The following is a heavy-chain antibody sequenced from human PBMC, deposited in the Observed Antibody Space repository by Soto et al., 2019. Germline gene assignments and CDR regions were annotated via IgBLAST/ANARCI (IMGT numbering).Heavy chain of an antibody. CDR2: INPSGDRT. D-gene: IGHD1-1*01. CDR3: AKRLYNSGPLSRFHYNYYGMDV. Sequence: PGGSLRLSCAASGFSFSSSGMNGVRQVPGKGLEWVSAINPSGDRTYFADSVRGRFTISRDNSKNALFLQMHSLRAEDTAVHHCAKRLYNSGPLSRFHYNYYGMDVWGRGPTVTVSS. CDR1: GFSFSSSG. J-gene: IGHJ6*02. V-gene: IGHV3-23*01.